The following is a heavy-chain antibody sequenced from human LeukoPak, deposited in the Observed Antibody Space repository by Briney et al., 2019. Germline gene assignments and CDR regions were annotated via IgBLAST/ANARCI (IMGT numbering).Heavy chain of an antibody. D-gene: IGHD1-1*01. CDR2: IYTGGNT. Sequence: GGSLRLSCTASGFTISNYYMSWVRQAPGKGLEWVSVIYTGGNTYYTDAVKGRFTISRHNSKKTLYLQMNSLGAEDTAVYYCARGGPATTIDYWGRGTLVTVSS. V-gene: IGHV3-53*04. CDR3: ARGGPATTIDY. J-gene: IGHJ4*02. CDR1: GFTISNYY.